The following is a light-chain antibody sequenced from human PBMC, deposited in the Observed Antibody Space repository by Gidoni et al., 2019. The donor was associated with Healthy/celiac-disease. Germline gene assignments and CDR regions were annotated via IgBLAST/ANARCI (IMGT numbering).Light chain of an antibody. CDR3: QQYGSSYT. J-gene: IGKJ2*01. CDR2: VAA. Sequence: ELVLTQSPGTLPLSPGERATLSCRDSQSVSSSYLAWYQQKTGQDPRVLIYVAASSGSRTYFTLTISRLEPEDFAVYYCQQYGSSYTFGQGTKLEIK. CDR1: QSVSSSY. V-gene: IGKV3-20*01.